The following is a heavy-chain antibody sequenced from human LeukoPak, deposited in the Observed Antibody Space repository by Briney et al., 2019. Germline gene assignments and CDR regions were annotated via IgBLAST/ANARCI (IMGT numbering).Heavy chain of an antibody. J-gene: IGHJ4*02. V-gene: IGHV3-66*01. D-gene: IGHD3-10*01. Sequence: PGGSLRLSCAASGFTVSNNYLSWVRQAPGKGLEWVSVIYSGGSTYYTDSVKGRFTISRDNSKNTLYLQMNSLRVEDTAVYYCARGVLAVRGVRLDYWDQGTLVTVSS. CDR1: GFTVSNNY. CDR2: IYSGGST. CDR3: ARGVLAVRGVRLDY.